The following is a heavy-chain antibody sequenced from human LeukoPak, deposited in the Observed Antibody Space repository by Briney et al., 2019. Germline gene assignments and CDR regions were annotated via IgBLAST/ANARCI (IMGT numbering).Heavy chain of an antibody. D-gene: IGHD3-22*01. J-gene: IGHJ5*02. Sequence: ASVKVSCKASGYTFTGYYMHWVRQAPGQGLEWMGWINPNSGGTNYAQKFQGRVTMTRDTSISTAYMELSRLRSDDTAVYYCAREYDSSGYGVGFDPWGQGTLVTVSS. CDR3: AREYDSSGYGVGFDP. CDR1: GYTFTGYY. V-gene: IGHV1-2*02. CDR2: INPNSGGT.